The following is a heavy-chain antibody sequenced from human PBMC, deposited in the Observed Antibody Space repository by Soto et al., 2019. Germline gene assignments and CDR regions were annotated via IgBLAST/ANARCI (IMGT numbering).Heavy chain of an antibody. CDR3: ASDGGPSHFDY. CDR1: GYTFTNYF. J-gene: IGHJ4*02. V-gene: IGHV1-46*01. D-gene: IGHD3-16*01. Sequence: ASVKVSCKTSGYTFTNYFMHWVRQAPGQGLEWMGIINPSGGSPTYAQKFQGRLTMTSDTSTSTVYMELSSLRSEDTAIYYCASDGGPSHFDYWGQGTLVTVSS. CDR2: INPSGGSP.